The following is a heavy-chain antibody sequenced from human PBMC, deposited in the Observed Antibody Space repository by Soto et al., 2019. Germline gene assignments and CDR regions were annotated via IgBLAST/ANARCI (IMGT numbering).Heavy chain of an antibody. J-gene: IGHJ4*02. CDR1: GFTFTNFA. CDR2: ISGSADTA. CDR3: AKGYCSTTSCSFDY. Sequence: PGGSRRLSWAASGFTFTNFAMNWVRQAPGKGLEWVSVISGSADTAYNADSVKGRFTISRDNSKNTVYLQMNSLRAEDTARYYCAKGYCSTTSCSFDYWGQGILVTVS. D-gene: IGHD2-2*01. V-gene: IGHV3-23*01.